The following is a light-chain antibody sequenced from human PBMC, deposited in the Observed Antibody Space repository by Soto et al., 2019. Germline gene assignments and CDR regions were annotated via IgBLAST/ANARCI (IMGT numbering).Light chain of an antibody. V-gene: IGKV3-11*01. CDR1: QLVSSY. CDR3: QQRDNSPWT. Sequence: ETVLTQSPSTLSLSPGDRATLSCRASQLVSSYLAWYQQKPGKAPRLLIYDASTRAAGTPCRFSGSGSGTDFTLTISSLEPEDFAVYYCQQRDNSPWTFGQGTKVEI. J-gene: IGKJ1*01. CDR2: DAS.